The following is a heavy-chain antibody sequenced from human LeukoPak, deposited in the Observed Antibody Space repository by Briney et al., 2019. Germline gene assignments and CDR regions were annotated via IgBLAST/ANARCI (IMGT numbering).Heavy chain of an antibody. J-gene: IGHJ4*02. CDR3: ARGARYDYVWGSYRSYYFDY. D-gene: IGHD3-16*02. V-gene: IGHV1-8*01. CDR1: GYTFTSYD. Sequence: ASVKVSCKASGYTFTSYDINWVRQATGQGLEWMGWMNPNSGNTGYAQKFQGRVTMTRNTSISTAYMELSSPRSEDTAVYYCARGARYDYVWGSYRSYYFDYWGQGTLVTVSS. CDR2: MNPNSGNT.